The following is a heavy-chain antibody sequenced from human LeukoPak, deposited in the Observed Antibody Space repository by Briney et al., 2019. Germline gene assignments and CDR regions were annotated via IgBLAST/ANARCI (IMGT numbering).Heavy chain of an antibody. CDR2: ISSSSSYI. CDR3: ARGRDGSQSPIDD. CDR1: GFTFSGYS. V-gene: IGHV3-21*01. J-gene: IGHJ4*02. Sequence: GGSLRLSCAASGFTFSGYSMNWVRQAPGKGLEWVSSISSSSSYIYYADSVKGRFTISRDNAKNSLYLQMNSLRAEDTAVYYCARGRDGSQSPIDDWGQGTLVTVSS. D-gene: IGHD5-24*01.